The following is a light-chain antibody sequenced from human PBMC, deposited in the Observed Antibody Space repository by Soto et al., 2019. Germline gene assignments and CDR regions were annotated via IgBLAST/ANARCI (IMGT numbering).Light chain of an antibody. CDR3: SSYTSSSTLGV. J-gene: IGLJ2*01. CDR2: DVS. CDR1: SSGVGGYNY. Sequence: QSALTQPASVSGSPGQSITISCTGTSSGVGGYNYVSWYQQHPGKAPKLMIYDVSNRPSGVSNRFSGSKFGNTASLTISGLQAEDEAYYYCSSYTSSSTLGVFGGGTKLTVL. V-gene: IGLV2-14*01.